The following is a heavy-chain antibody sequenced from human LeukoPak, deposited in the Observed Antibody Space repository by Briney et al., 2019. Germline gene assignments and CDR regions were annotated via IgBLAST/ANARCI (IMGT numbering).Heavy chain of an antibody. Sequence: SVKVSCKASGGTFSSNAISWVRQAPGQGLEWMGWIIPIFGTANYAQKFQGRVTITADTSTSTAYMELRSLRSDDTAVYYCARDFGHPSLYDYVWGSYRYFDYWGQGTLVTVSS. CDR3: ARDFGHPSLYDYVWGSYRYFDY. CDR1: GGTFSSNA. D-gene: IGHD3-16*02. V-gene: IGHV1-69*06. J-gene: IGHJ4*02. CDR2: IIPIFGTA.